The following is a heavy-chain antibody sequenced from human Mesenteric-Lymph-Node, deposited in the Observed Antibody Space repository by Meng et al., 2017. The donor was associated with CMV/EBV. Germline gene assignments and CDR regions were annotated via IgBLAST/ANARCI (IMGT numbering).Heavy chain of an antibody. CDR1: GYPFPDSF. V-gene: IGHV1-2*02. CDR3: AKVGRPADIFDV. CDR2: INPHSGGT. Sequence: CQPSGYPFPDSFMPWVRQAPGQGLEWMGWINPHSGGTIYAQKFQGRVAMTRDTSITTVYMELSWLRSDDTAVYYCAKVGRPADIFDVWGQGTMVTVSS. J-gene: IGHJ3*01. D-gene: IGHD2-2*01.